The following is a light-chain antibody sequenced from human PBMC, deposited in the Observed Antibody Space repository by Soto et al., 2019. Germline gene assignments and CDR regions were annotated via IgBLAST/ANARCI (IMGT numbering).Light chain of an antibody. V-gene: IGKV1-12*01. CDR2: SAS. CDR3: QQAHSFPYT. J-gene: IGKJ2*01. Sequence: DLQMTQSPSSVSASVGDRVTITCRASQGIASWLAWYQQKPGNAPNLLIYSASGLQGGVPSRFSGSGSATDFTLTISSLQPEDFATYYCQQAHSFPYTFGQGTKLEIK. CDR1: QGIASW.